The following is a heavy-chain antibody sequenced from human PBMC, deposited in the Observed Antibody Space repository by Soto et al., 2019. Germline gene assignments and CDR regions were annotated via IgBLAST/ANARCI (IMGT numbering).Heavy chain of an antibody. Sequence: EVQLLESGGGLVQPGGSLRLSCAASGFTFSSYAMSWVRQAPGKGREWVSAISGSGGSTYYADSVKGRFTISRDNSKNTLYLQMNSLRAEDTAVYYCATFFGEQLSYFDYWGQGTLVTVSS. J-gene: IGHJ4*02. CDR3: ATFFGEQLSYFDY. V-gene: IGHV3-23*01. CDR2: ISGSGGST. D-gene: IGHD3-10*01. CDR1: GFTFSSYA.